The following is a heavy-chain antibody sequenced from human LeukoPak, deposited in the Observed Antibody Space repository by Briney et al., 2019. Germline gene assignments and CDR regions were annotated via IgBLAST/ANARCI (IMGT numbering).Heavy chain of an antibody. CDR3: AGSSSSRRIPFN. V-gene: IGHV1-69*13. Sequence: SVKVSCKASGGTFSSYAISWVRQAPGQGLEWMGGIIPIFGTANYAQKFQGRVTITADESTSTAYMELSSLRSEDMAVYYCAGSSSSRRIPFNWGQGTLVTVSS. D-gene: IGHD6-6*01. J-gene: IGHJ4*02. CDR2: IIPIFGTA. CDR1: GGTFSSYA.